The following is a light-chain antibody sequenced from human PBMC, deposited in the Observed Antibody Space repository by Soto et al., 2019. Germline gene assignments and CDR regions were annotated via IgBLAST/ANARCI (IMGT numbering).Light chain of an antibody. Sequence: VVTQSPATLSVFPGETATLSCRASQSVSSDLAWYQQRPGQAPRLLIYGASTRATGIPARFSGSGSGTAFRLTIISLPSADFATYYCQQSNTWPPKRAFGRGTKVEI. CDR3: QQSNTWPPKRA. CDR2: GAS. V-gene: IGKV3-15*01. J-gene: IGKJ1*01. CDR1: QSVSSD.